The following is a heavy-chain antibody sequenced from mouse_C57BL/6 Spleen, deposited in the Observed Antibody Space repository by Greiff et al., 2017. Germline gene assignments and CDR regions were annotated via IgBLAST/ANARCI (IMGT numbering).Heavy chain of an antibody. Sequence: VQLKASGGGLVQPTGSLKLSCAASGFSFNTYAMNWVRQAPGTGLEWVARIRSKSNNYATYYADSVKDRCTISRDDSESMLYLQMNNWKTEDTAMYYCVRQEGSYYAMDYWGQGTSVTVAS. CDR3: VRQEGSYYAMDY. CDR2: IRSKSNNYAT. CDR1: GFSFNTYA. V-gene: IGHV10-1*01. J-gene: IGHJ4*01.